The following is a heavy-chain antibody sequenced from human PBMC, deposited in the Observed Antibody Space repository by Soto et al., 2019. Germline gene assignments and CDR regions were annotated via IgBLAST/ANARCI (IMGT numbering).Heavy chain of an antibody. CDR2: ISAYNGNT. Sequence: GASVKVSCKASGYTFTSYGISWVRQAPGQGLEWMGWISAYNGNTNYAQKLQGRVTMTTDTSTSTAYMELRSLRSDDTAVYYCARDSSSWYWSVGLYWRQGTLVTVSS. CDR1: GYTFTSYG. V-gene: IGHV1-18*01. CDR3: ARDSSSWYWSVGLY. J-gene: IGHJ4*02. D-gene: IGHD6-13*01.